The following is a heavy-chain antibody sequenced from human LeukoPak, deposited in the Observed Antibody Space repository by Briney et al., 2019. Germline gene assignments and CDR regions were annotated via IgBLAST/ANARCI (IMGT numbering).Heavy chain of an antibody. D-gene: IGHD2-15*01. Sequence: PSETLSLTCTVSGGSISSYYWSLIRQPPGKGLEWIGYIYYSGSTNYNPSLKSRVTISVDTSKNQFSLKLSSVTAADTAVYYCARTTTRGYYCSGGSCYSYYYGMDVWGQGTTVTVSS. V-gene: IGHV4-59*08. CDR2: IYYSGST. CDR3: ARTTTRGYYCSGGSCYSYYYGMDV. J-gene: IGHJ6*02. CDR1: GGSISSYY.